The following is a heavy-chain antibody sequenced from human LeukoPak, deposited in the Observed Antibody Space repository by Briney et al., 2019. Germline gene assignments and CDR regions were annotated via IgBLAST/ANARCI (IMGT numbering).Heavy chain of an antibody. CDR1: GGSISSSSYY. V-gene: IGHV4-39*07. J-gene: IGHJ4*02. Sequence: PSETLSLTCTVSGGSISSSSYYWGWIRQPPGKGLEWIGSIYYSGSTYYNPSLKSRVTISVDTSKNQFSLKLSSVTAADTAVYYCARTVQVGAFDYWGQGTLVTVSS. D-gene: IGHD1-26*01. CDR3: ARTVQVGAFDY. CDR2: IYYSGST.